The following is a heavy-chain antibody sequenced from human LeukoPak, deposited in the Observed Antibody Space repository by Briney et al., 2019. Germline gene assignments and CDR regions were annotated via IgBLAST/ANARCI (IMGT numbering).Heavy chain of an antibody. V-gene: IGHV4-34*01. J-gene: IGHJ5*02. CDR2: INHSGST. CDR1: GGSFSGYY. CDR3: ARGRTVTTRRWFDP. Sequence: SETLSLTCAVYGGSFSGYYWSWIRRPPGKGLEWIGEINHSGSTNHNPSLKSRVTISVDTSKNQFSLKLSSVTAADTAVYYCARGRTVTTRRWFDPWGQGTLVTVSS. D-gene: IGHD4-17*01.